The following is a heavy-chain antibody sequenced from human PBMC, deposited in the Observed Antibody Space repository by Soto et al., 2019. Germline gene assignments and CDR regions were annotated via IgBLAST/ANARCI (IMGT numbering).Heavy chain of an antibody. J-gene: IGHJ4*02. CDR3: ARAQSPDYDFWSGYSTAPEFDY. D-gene: IGHD3-3*01. CDR1: GYTFTSYA. Sequence: ASVKVSCKASGYTFTSYAMHWVRQAPGQRLEWMGWINAGNGNTKYSQKFQGRVTITRDTSASTAYMELSSLRSEDTAVYYCARAQSPDYDFWSGYSTAPEFDYWGQGTLVTVS. V-gene: IGHV1-3*01. CDR2: INAGNGNT.